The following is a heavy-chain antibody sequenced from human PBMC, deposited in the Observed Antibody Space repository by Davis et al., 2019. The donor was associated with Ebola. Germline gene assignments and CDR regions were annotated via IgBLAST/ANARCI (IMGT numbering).Heavy chain of an antibody. D-gene: IGHD3-3*01. Sequence: AASVKVSCKASGYTFTGYYLHWVRQAPGQGLEWMGWVNPNSGGTKCAQKFQGRVTMTRDTSISTVYMELSRLRSDDTAVYYCARDQDYDFWSGYYYGIDVWGQGTTVTVSS. CDR2: VNPNSGGT. V-gene: IGHV1-2*02. CDR3: ARDQDYDFWSGYYYGIDV. CDR1: GYTFTGYY. J-gene: IGHJ6*02.